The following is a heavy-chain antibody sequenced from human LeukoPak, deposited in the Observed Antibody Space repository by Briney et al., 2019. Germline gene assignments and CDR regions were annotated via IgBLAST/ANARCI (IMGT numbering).Heavy chain of an antibody. Sequence: KPSETLSLTCTVSGGSISSYYWSWIRQPAGKGLSGIGRSIPVGTTNTNPPSRVRFPLPVARPRTQSPLSRTPVPPGARAVYTSGSTNYNPSLKSRVTMSVDTSKNQFSLKLSSVTAADTAVYYCVVSLTWFGDGRGYFDYWGQGTLVTVSS. CDR2: SIPVGTT. V-gene: IGHV4-4*07. D-gene: IGHD3-10*02. CDR3: GSTNYNPSLKSRVTMSVDTSKNQFSLKLSSVTAADTAVYYCVVSLTWFGDGRGYFDY. J-gene: IGHJ4*02. CDR1: GGSISSYY.